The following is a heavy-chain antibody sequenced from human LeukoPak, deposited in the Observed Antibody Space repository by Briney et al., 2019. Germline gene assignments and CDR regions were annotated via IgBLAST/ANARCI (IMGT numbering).Heavy chain of an antibody. J-gene: IGHJ3*02. D-gene: IGHD3-22*01. CDR3: ARRYNDTSGYKGALDI. Sequence: GGSLRLSCAGSGFTINGYWMNWVRQGPGKGLVWVSRINSDGSSTSYADSVKGRFTISRDNAKNTLYLQMNSLRVEDTAVYYCARRYNDTSGYKGALDIWGQGTMATVSS. CDR1: GFTINGYW. CDR2: INSDGSST. V-gene: IGHV3-74*01.